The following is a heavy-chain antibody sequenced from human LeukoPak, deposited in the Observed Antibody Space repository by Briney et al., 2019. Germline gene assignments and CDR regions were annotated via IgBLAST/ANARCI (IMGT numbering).Heavy chain of an antibody. V-gene: IGHV6-1*01. CDR2: TYYRSQWYN. Sequence: SQTLSLTCAISGDRVSNNNGAWNWIRQSPSRGLEWLGRTYYRSQWYNDYARSVMSRISVDPDTSKNQFSLHLSSVTPDDTAVYYCAGGYAFDVWGQGTMVTVSS. J-gene: IGHJ3*01. CDR1: GDRVSNNNGA. CDR3: AGGYAFDV.